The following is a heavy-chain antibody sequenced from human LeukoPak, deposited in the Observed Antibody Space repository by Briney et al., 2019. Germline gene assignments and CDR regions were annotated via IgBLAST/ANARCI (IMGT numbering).Heavy chain of an antibody. J-gene: IGHJ4*02. CDR3: AIGAPGY. CDR1: GGSFSGYS. V-gene: IGHV4-34*01. CDR2: INHSGST. Sequence: SETLSLTCAVYGGSFSGYSWSWIRQPPGKGLEWIGEINHSGSTNYNPSLKSRLTISVDTSKNQFSLKLSSVTAADTAVYYCAIGAPGYWGQGTLVTVSS.